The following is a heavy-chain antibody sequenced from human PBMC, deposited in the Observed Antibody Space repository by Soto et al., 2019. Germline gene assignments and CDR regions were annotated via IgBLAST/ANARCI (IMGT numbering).Heavy chain of an antibody. V-gene: IGHV1-18*01. CDR1: GYPFTSYG. CDR2: ISPYNGNT. CDR3: ARVIAAAADFDY. Sequence: ASVKVSCKASGYPFTSYGIGWVRQAPGQGLEWMGWISPYNGNTYYAQKIQGRVTMTTDTSTNTAYMELRSLRSDDTAVYYCARVIAAAADFDYWGQGTLVTVSS. D-gene: IGHD6-13*01. J-gene: IGHJ4*02.